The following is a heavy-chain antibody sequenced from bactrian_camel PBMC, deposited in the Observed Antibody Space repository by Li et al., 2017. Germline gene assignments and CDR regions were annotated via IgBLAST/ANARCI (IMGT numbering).Heavy chain of an antibody. CDR3: ATAGTKIWVGYY. CDR2: VVDGVGAT. CDR1: GYTYSTYC. Sequence: HVQLVESGGGSVQAGGSLRLSCATSGYTYSTYCMGWARQAPGKEREGVAVVDGVGATSYADSVKGRFTISQDNAKNTLYLQMNSLTTEDTAVYYCATAGTKIWVGYYWGQGTQVTVS. V-gene: IGHV3S26*01. D-gene: IGHD5*01. J-gene: IGHJ4*01.